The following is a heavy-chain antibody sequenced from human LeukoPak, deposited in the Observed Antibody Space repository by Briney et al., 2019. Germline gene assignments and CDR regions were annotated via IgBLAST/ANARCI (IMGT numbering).Heavy chain of an antibody. CDR2: ISSSSSCI. V-gene: IGHV3-21*01. CDR1: GFTFSSYS. J-gene: IGHJ6*03. CDR3: ARIPYDYIYYMDV. Sequence: GGSLRLSCAASGFTFSSYSMNWVRQAPGKGLEWVSSISSSSSCIYYADSVKGRFTISRDNAKNSLYLQMNSLRAEDTAVYYCARIPYDYIYYMDVWGKGTTVTVSS. D-gene: IGHD3-16*01.